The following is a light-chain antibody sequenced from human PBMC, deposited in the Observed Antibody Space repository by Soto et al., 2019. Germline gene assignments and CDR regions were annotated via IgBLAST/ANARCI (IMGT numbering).Light chain of an antibody. CDR2: ANT. J-gene: IGLJ1*01. CDR1: NSNIGAGYD. Sequence: QSVLTQPPSVSGAPGQRVTISCTGSNSNIGAGYDVHWYQQLPGTAPKLLIYANTNRPSGVPDRISGSKSGTSASLAITGLQAEDEADYYCSSYAGSSNVFGTGTKVTVL. CDR3: SSYAGSSNV. V-gene: IGLV1-40*01.